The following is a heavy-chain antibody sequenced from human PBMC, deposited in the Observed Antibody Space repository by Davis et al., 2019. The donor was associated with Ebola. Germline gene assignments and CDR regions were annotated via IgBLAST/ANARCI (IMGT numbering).Heavy chain of an antibody. CDR1: GDSVPSGG. Sequence: HSQTLSLTCVISGDSVPSGGWNWIRQSPSRGLEWLGRTYYKSKWYNDYAVSVKSRITINPDTSKNQFSLHLNSVTPEDTAVYYCARGWLRTGFDYWGQGTLVIVSS. J-gene: IGHJ4*02. V-gene: IGHV6-1*01. CDR3: ARGWLRTGFDY. CDR2: TYYKSKWYN. D-gene: IGHD3/OR15-3a*01.